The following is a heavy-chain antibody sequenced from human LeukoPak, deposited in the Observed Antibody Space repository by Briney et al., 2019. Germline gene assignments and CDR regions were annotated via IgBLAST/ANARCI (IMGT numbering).Heavy chain of an antibody. J-gene: IGHJ4*02. V-gene: IGHV3-7*03. Sequence: TGGSLRLSCAASGFTFSSYWMSWVRQAPGKGLEWVANIKQDGSEKYHVDSVKGRFTISRDNAKNSLYLQMNSLRAEDTAVYYCARDGPFYDSSGYYGYWGQGTLVTVSS. D-gene: IGHD3-22*01. CDR1: GFTFSSYW. CDR2: IKQDGSEK. CDR3: ARDGPFYDSSGYYGY.